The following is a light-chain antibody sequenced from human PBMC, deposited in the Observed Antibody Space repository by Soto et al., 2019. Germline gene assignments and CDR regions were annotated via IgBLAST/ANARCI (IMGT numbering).Light chain of an antibody. CDR2: AAS. CDR3: QQSYTSYG. Sequence: DIQMTQSPSSLSASVGDRVTITCRASQSISSNLNWYQQKPGKAPKLLIYAASSLQSGVPSRFSGSGSGTDFTLTISSLQPEDFATYYCQQSYTSYGFGQGTKLEIK. CDR1: QSISSN. V-gene: IGKV1-39*01. J-gene: IGKJ2*03.